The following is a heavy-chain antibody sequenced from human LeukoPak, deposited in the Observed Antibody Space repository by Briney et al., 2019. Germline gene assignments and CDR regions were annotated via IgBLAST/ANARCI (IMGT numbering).Heavy chain of an antibody. CDR3: AKDIGYSYGHGSYFDY. V-gene: IGHV3-9*01. CDR1: GFTFDDYA. J-gene: IGHJ4*02. Sequence: PGGSLRLSCAASGFTFDDYAMHWVRQAPGKGLEGVSGISWNSGSIGYADSVKGRFTISRDNAKNSLYLQMNSLRAEDTALYYCAKDIGYSYGHGSYFDYWGQGTLVTVSS. D-gene: IGHD5-18*01. CDR2: ISWNSGSI.